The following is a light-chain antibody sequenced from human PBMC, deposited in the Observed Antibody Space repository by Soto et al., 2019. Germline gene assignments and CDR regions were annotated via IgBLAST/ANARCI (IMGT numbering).Light chain of an antibody. CDR2: AVT. CDR3: QQYEGWPRT. CDR1: QNIHIN. V-gene: IGKV3-15*01. Sequence: EIVMTQSPDTLSVSPGDTATLSCRSSQNIHINLAWYQQKPGQAPTLLIYAVTARAPGVPARFSGSGYGTDFTLTIRSVQSGDVGVFYCQQYEGWPRTFGLGTKVEIQ. J-gene: IGKJ2*01.